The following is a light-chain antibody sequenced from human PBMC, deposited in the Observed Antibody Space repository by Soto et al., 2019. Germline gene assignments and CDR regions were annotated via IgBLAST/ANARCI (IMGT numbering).Light chain of an antibody. CDR3: QQYNNYMYT. CDR1: QSISNW. CDR2: KAS. J-gene: IGKJ2*01. V-gene: IGKV1-5*03. Sequence: DIQMTQSPSTLSASVGDRVTITCRASQSISNWLVWYQQKPGKAPKLLIYKASSLESGVPSRFSGSGSGTQFTLTISSLQPDDFATYYCQQYNNYMYTFGQGTKLEIK.